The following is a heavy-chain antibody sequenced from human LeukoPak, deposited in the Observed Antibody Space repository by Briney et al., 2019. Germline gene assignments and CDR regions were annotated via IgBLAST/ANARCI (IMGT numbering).Heavy chain of an antibody. Sequence: GGSLRLSCAASGFTFSSYSINWVRQAPGQGLEWVSSISSSSSYIYYADSVKGRFTISRDNAKNSLYLQMNSLRAEDTAVYYCARGVWAAAGLYYFDYWGQGTLVTVSS. CDR1: GFTFSSYS. CDR2: ISSSSSYI. J-gene: IGHJ4*02. D-gene: IGHD6-13*01. CDR3: ARGVWAAAGLYYFDY. V-gene: IGHV3-21*01.